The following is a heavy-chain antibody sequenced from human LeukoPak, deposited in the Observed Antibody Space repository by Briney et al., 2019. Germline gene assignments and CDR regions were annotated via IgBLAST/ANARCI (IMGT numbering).Heavy chain of an antibody. CDR3: ARDESGDNDAFDI. Sequence: GGSLRLSCAASGFTFSDYTMNWVRLAPGKGLEWVSSISSSSNYIYYADSVKGRFTISRGNAKNSLYLQMSSLRVEDTAVYYCARDESGDNDAFDIWGQGTTVTVSS. J-gene: IGHJ3*02. D-gene: IGHD2-21*01. V-gene: IGHV3-21*01. CDR2: ISSSSNYI. CDR1: GFTFSDYT.